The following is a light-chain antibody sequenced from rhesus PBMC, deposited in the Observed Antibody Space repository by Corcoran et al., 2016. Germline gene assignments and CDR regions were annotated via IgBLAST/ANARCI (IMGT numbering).Light chain of an antibody. CDR2: SAS. V-gene: IGKV1S14*01. CDR3: HQHSTYPT. Sequence: DIQMTQSPSSLSASVGDTVTITCRASQDIKNYLAWYQQRPGKAPKSLIYSASKLEGGVPSRFSVRGSGTDVTLTISSLQPEDFATYYCHQHSTYPTFGQGTKVEIK. J-gene: IGKJ1*01. CDR1: QDIKNY.